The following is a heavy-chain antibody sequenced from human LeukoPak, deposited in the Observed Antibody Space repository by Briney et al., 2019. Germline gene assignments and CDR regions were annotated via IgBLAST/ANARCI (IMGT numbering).Heavy chain of an antibody. D-gene: IGHD6-6*01. V-gene: IGHV3-23*01. J-gene: IGHJ4*02. CDR3: AKDRGIAGRPAFDF. CDR2: ISGSGGST. Sequence: GGSLRLSCAASGFTFSSDAMSWVRQAPGKGLEWVSVISGSGGSTNYAESVKDRFTISRDNSKNTLYLQMNSLRAEDTAVYYCAKDRGIAGRPAFDFWGQGTLVTVSS. CDR1: GFTFSSDA.